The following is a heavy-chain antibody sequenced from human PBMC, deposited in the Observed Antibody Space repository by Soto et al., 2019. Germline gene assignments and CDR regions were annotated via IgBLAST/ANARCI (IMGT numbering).Heavy chain of an antibody. CDR3: AKASTYEYVWGSFRYYFVH. Sequence: WVRKARGKGPEWVSGISGSGARKHYPDSGKGRVSISGDNSKNTVYLEMNSLRAEDTAVYYCAKASTYEYVWGSFRYYFVHWGQGALVTVSS. V-gene: IGHV3-23*01. D-gene: IGHD3-16*01. CDR2: ISGSGARK. J-gene: IGHJ4*02.